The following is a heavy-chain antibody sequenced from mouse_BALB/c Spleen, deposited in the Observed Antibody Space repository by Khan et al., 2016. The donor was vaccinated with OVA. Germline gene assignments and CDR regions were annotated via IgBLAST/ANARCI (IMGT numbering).Heavy chain of an antibody. J-gene: IGHJ3*01. CDR3: VSPSWFVY. CDR2: IDTLNGNT. V-gene: IGHV14-3*02. CDR1: GFNIKDTY. Sequence: VQLKQSGAELVKPAASVKLSCTASGFNIKDTYMHWVKQRPEQDLEWIGRIDTLNGNTKYDPKFQGKATITADTSSNPAYLQLSSLTSEDTSVYYGVSPSWFVYWGQGTLVTVSA.